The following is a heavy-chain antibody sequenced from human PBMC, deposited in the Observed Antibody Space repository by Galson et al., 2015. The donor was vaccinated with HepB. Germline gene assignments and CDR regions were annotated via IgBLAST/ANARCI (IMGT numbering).Heavy chain of an antibody. Sequence: SVKVSCKASGYTFSTSSVHWVRQAPGQGLEWMGVINPSGGSGTFAPEFQGRVTMTRDNSTGTVAMELGSLKSEDTAVYYCASDDGADSSDPNLYHYYGLDLWGQGTTVTVSS. J-gene: IGHJ6*02. D-gene: IGHD4-17*01. CDR2: INPSGGSG. CDR1: GYTFSTSS. CDR3: ASDDGADSSDPNLYHYYGLDL. V-gene: IGHV1-46*01.